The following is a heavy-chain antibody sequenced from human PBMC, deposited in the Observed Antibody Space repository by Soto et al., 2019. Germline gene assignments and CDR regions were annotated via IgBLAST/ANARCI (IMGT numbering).Heavy chain of an antibody. V-gene: IGHV4-31*03. J-gene: IGHJ6*03. CDR1: GGSISSGGYY. D-gene: IGHD3-10*01. CDR2: IYYSGST. CDR3: ARGYRYYYIRNGYYYYMDV. Sequence: PSETLCLTCTVSGGSISSGGYYWSWIRQHPGKGLEWIGYIYYSGSTYYNPSLKSRVTISVDTSKNQFSLKLSSVTAADTAVYYCARGYRYYYIRNGYYYYMDVWGKGTTVTVSS.